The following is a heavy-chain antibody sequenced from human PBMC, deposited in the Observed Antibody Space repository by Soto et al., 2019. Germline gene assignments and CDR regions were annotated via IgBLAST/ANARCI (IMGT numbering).Heavy chain of an antibody. CDR2: IYYSGST. CDR1: GGSVSSDSYN. Sequence: PSETLSLTCSVSGGSVSSDSYNWSWLRQPPGKGLEWIGYIYYSGSTNYNPSLKSRVTISVDTSKNQFSLKLSSVTAADTAVYYCARSPLEMRGFGGFDYWGQGTLVTVSS. D-gene: IGHD2-15*01. J-gene: IGHJ4*02. V-gene: IGHV4-61*01. CDR3: ARSPLEMRGFGGFDY.